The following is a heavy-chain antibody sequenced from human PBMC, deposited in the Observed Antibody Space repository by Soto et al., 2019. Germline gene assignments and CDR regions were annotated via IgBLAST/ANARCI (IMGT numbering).Heavy chain of an antibody. CDR1: GFTFGDYA. Sequence: PGGSLRLSCTASGFTFGDYAMSWFRQAPGKGLEWVGFIRSKAYGGTTEYAASVKGRFTISRDDSKSIAYLQMNSLKTEDTAVYYCNRDAIVVVPAAIDYYYGMDVRGKGTTVTVSS. D-gene: IGHD2-2*01. J-gene: IGHJ6*04. CDR2: IRSKAYGGTT. CDR3: NRDAIVVVPAAIDYYYGMDV. V-gene: IGHV3-49*03.